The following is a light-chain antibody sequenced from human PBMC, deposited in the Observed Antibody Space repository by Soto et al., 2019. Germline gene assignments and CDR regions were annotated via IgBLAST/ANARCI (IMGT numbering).Light chain of an antibody. CDR2: DVT. J-gene: IGLJ3*02. CDR1: SSDVGGYDF. Sequence: SALAQPRSVSGSPGQSVTLSCTGTSSDVGGYDFVSWYQQYPGKAPKLIIFDVTERTSGVPDRFSGSKSGNSASLTISGLQAEDEADYYCSSYAGSYILGVFGGGTKVTVL. CDR3: SSYAGSYILGV. V-gene: IGLV2-11*01.